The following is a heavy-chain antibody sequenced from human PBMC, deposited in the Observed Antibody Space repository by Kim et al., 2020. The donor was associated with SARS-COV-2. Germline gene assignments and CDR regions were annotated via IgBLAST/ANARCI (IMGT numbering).Heavy chain of an antibody. CDR3: VRRRYGYWSASSDDFDY. J-gene: IGHJ4*02. CDR1: GASVITNHFY. Sequence: SETLSLTCNVSGASVITNHFYWAWIRQPPGKGLEWIATISFGATTFYNSALKTRVSMSVDSSTSQVFLTLTSVTVADTAVYYCVRRRYGYWSASSDDFDYWGQGTLVTVSS. V-gene: IGHV4-39*07. CDR2: ISFGATT. D-gene: IGHD3-3*01.